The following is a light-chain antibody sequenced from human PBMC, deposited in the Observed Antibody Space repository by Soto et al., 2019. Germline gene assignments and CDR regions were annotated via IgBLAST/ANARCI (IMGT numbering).Light chain of an antibody. CDR2: KAS. CDR1: QSSSSS. CDR3: QQYDSYWT. J-gene: IGKJ1*01. Sequence: DIQMTQSPSTLSASVGDRVTITCRASQSSSSSLAWYQQKPGKAPNLLIYKASSLERGVPSRFSGSGSGTAFTLTISSMQPDDFATYYCQQYDSYWTVGQGTNVEIK. V-gene: IGKV1-5*03.